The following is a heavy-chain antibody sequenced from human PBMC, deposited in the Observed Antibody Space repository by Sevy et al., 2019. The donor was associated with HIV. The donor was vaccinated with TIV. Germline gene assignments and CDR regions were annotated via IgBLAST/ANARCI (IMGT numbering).Heavy chain of an antibody. D-gene: IGHD6-13*01. CDR3: GRGDGTGRDFDY. CDR2: INPSSIST. J-gene: IGHJ4*02. V-gene: IGHV1-46*03. Sequence: ASVKVSCKASGYTFNNYYLHWVRQAPGQGLEWMGVINPSSISTLYAQKFQGRVTMTRDTSTSTVYLELSRLSSEDTAVYYCGRGDGTGRDFDYWGQGTLVTVSS. CDR1: GYTFNNYY.